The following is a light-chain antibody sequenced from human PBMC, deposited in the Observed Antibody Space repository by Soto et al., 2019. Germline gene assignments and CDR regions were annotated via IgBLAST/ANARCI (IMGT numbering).Light chain of an antibody. V-gene: IGKV3-20*01. CDR3: QQYHIWPSWT. CDR1: QSVSSSY. J-gene: IGKJ1*01. Sequence: EIVLTQSPGTLSLSPGERATLSCRASQSVSSSYLAWYQKKPGQAPRLLIYGASTRATGVPDRFSGSGSGTDLTLTISRLEPEDFAVYFCQQYHIWPSWTFGQGTKVDIK. CDR2: GAS.